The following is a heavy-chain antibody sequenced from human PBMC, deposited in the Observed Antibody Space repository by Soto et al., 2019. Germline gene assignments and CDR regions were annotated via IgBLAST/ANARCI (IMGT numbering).Heavy chain of an antibody. Sequence: QVQLQESGPGLVKPSQTLSLTCTVSGGSISSGVYFWSWIRQSPGKGLEWIGYISSIGSTYYNPSRKSRVSVSRDTSKNQFSLKLSSVTTTDTAVYYCARGLVIRPYYYHGMDVWGQGTTVTVSS. V-gene: IGHV4-30-4*01. J-gene: IGHJ6*02. CDR3: ARGLVIRPYYYHGMDV. D-gene: IGHD3-9*01. CDR2: ISSIGST. CDR1: GGSISSGVYF.